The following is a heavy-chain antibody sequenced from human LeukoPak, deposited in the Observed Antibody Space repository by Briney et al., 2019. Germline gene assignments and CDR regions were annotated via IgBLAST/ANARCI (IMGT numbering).Heavy chain of an antibody. V-gene: IGHV5-51*01. Sequence: GESLKISCKCSGYSFSTYWIAWVRQMPGKGLEWMGIIYPGDSNTIYSPSFEGQVIMSVDKSISTAYLQWSSLKASDTAMYYCARGGIYYYYMDVWGKGTTVTVSS. CDR2: IYPGDSNT. J-gene: IGHJ6*03. CDR1: GYSFSTYW. CDR3: ARGGIYYYYMDV.